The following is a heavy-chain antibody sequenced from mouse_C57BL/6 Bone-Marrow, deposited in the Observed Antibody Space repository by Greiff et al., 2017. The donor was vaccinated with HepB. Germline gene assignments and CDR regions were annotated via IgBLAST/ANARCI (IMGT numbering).Heavy chain of an antibody. V-gene: IGHV1-64*01. CDR2: IHPNSGST. CDR3: ARLGAY. Sequence: VQLQQPGAELVKPGASVKLSCKASGYTFTSYWMHWVKQRPGQGLEWIGMIHPNSGSTNYNEKFKSKATLTVDKSSSTAYMQLSSLTSEDPAVYYCARLGAYWGQGTLVTVSA. CDR1: GYTFTSYW. J-gene: IGHJ3*01.